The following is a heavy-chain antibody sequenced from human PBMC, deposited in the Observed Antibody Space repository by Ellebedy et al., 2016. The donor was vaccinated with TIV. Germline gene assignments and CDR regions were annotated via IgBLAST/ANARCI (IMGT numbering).Heavy chain of an antibody. CDR3: AKDVGRQTNAFEI. Sequence: GESLKISXVVSGLTFSNYGMSWVRQAPGKGLEWVSSISKYGGTTQYADSVKGRFTISRDNSKNTLFLQMNSLRAEDTAVYYCAKDVGRQTNAFEIWGQGTMVTVSS. J-gene: IGHJ3*02. D-gene: IGHD3-10*01. CDR1: GLTFSNYG. V-gene: IGHV3-23*01. CDR2: ISKYGGTT.